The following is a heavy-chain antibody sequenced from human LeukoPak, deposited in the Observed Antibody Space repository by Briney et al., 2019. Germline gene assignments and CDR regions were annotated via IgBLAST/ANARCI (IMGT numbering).Heavy chain of an antibody. J-gene: IGHJ4*02. CDR3: ASETTVVTPGFDY. Sequence: PSQTLSLTCTVSGGSISSGSYYWSWIRQPAGKGLEWIGRIHTSGSTNYNPSLKSRVTISVDTSKNQFSLKLSSVTAADTAVYYCASETTVVTPGFDYWGQGTLVTVSS. CDR1: GGSISSGSYY. V-gene: IGHV4-61*02. CDR2: IHTSGST. D-gene: IGHD4-23*01.